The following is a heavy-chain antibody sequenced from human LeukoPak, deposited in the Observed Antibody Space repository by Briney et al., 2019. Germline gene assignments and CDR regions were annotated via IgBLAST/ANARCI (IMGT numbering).Heavy chain of an antibody. V-gene: IGHV3-21*01. CDR1: GFTFSSYN. Sequence: GGSLRLSCAASGFTFSSYNMNWVRQAPGKGLEWVSSISTSSSYIHYADSVKGRFTISRDNAKNSLYLQMNSLRAEDTAVYYCARDETYCSSPSCHNDYWGQGNLFTVSS. J-gene: IGHJ4*02. D-gene: IGHD2-2*02. CDR2: ISTSSSYI. CDR3: ARDETYCSSPSCHNDY.